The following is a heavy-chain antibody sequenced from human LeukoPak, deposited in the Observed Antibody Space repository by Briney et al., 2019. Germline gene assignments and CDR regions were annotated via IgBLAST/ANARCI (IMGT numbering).Heavy chain of an antibody. CDR1: GFTFSSYS. D-gene: IGHD6-6*01. CDR3: ARGASSSSVSAE. V-gene: IGHV3-21*01. CDR2: ISSSSSYI. Sequence: GGSLRLSCAASGFTFSSYSMNWVRQAPGKGLEWVSSISSSSSYIYYADSVKGRFTVSRDNAKNSLYLQMNSLRAEDTAVYYCARGASSSSVSAEWGQGTLVTVSS. J-gene: IGHJ4*02.